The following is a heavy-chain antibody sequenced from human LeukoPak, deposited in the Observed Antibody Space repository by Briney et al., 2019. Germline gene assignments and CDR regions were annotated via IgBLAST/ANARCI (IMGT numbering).Heavy chain of an antibody. CDR2: IKHDGSET. V-gene: IGHV3-7*02. Sequence: GGSLRLSCAASGFTFSSYYMSWVRQAPGKGLEWVANIKHDGSETNYVDSVKGRFTISRDNAKNSLRLQMNSLRVEDTAVYYCAKNGGPHGMDVWGQGTTVTVSS. D-gene: IGHD3-16*01. CDR3: AKNGGPHGMDV. J-gene: IGHJ6*02. CDR1: GFTFSSYY.